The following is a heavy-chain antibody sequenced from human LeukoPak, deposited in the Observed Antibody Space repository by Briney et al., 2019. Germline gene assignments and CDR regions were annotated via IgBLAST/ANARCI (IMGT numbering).Heavy chain of an antibody. V-gene: IGHV4-59*07. CDR2: IYYSGST. Sequence: DTLSLTCTVSGGSISGYSWSWIRQPPGKGLEWLGYIYYSGSTNYNPSLKSRVTISVDTSKNHFSLKLTSVTAADTAVYYCARGLKPFDSWGQGTLVTVSS. CDR3: ARGLKPFDS. J-gene: IGHJ4*02. CDR1: GGSISGYS.